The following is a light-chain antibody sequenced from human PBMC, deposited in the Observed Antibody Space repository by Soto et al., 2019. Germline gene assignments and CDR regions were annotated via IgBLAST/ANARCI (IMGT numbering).Light chain of an antibody. CDR2: EVS. V-gene: IGLV2-23*02. CDR3: CSYAGSSTSV. CDR1: SSDVGSYNL. Sequence: QSALTQPASVSGSPGQSITISCTGTSSDVGSYNLVSWYQQHPDKAPKLMIYEVSKRPSGVSNRFSGSKSGNTASLTISGLQAEDEADYYCCSYAGSSTSVFGTGTKVTVL. J-gene: IGLJ1*01.